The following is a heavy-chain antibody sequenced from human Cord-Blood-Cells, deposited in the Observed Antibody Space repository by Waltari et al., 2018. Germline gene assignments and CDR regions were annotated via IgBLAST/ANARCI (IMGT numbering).Heavy chain of an antibody. CDR1: GGSISSYY. CDR3: ARGKRDILTGYYDAFDI. J-gene: IGHJ3*02. V-gene: IGHV4-59*01. Sequence: QVQLQESGPGLVKPSETLSLTCTVSGGSISSYYWSWIRQPPGKGLEWIGYIYYSGSTNYNPSLKSRVTISVDTSKNQFSLKLSSVTAADTAVYYCARGKRDILTGYYDAFDIWGQGTMVTVSS. D-gene: IGHD3-9*01. CDR2: IYYSGST.